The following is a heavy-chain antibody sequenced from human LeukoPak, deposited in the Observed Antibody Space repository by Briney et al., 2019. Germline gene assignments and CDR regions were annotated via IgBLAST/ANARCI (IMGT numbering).Heavy chain of an antibody. Sequence: SETLSLTCTVSGGSISSYYWSWIRQPPGKGLEWIGYIYYSGSTNYNPSLKSRVTISVDTSKNQFSLKLSSVTAADTAVYYCARSYMVYYYYGMDVWGQGTTVTVSS. J-gene: IGHJ6*02. D-gene: IGHD3-10*01. CDR2: IYYSGST. CDR1: GGSISSYY. CDR3: ARSYMVYYYYGMDV. V-gene: IGHV4-59*08.